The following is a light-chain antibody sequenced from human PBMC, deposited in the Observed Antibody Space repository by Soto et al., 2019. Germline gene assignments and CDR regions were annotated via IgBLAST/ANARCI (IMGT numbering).Light chain of an antibody. CDR3: QQSYYNPT. J-gene: IGKJ1*01. CDR1: QSVFNY. CDR2: DIS. Sequence: DIQMTQSPSSLSASVGDRVTITCRASQSVFNYLHWYQQKPGRDPNLLIYDISTLQSGVPSRFSGSGSGTDFTLTISSLQHEDFATYYCQQSYYNPTFGQGTKVEIK. V-gene: IGKV1-39*01.